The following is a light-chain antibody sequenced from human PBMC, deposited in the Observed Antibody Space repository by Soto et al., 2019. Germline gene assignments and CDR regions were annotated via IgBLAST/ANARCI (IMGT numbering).Light chain of an antibody. CDR1: QGIRSY. CDR3: QQYDKWPPIT. V-gene: IGKV1-27*01. CDR2: AAS. J-gene: IGKJ5*01. Sequence: DIQMTQSPSSLSASVGDRVTITCRSSQGIRSYLAWYQHKPGKVPKLLIYAASALQSGVPSRFSGSGSGTDFTPTISSLQSEDSAVYYCQQYDKWPPITFGQGTRLEIK.